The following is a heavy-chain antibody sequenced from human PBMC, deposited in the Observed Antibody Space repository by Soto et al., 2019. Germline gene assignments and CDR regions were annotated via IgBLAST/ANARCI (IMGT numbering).Heavy chain of an antibody. CDR3: AKGGNRYYDFWSDY. CDR2: INWNSGRS. CDR1: GFTFDNYA. V-gene: IGHV3-9*01. Sequence: EVQLVESGGGLVQPGRSLRLSCAASGFTFDNYAMHWVRQAPGKGLEWVSGINWNSGRSVYADSVKGRFTISRVNARNSLFLQMDSLRVEDTALYYCAKGGNRYYDFWSDYWGQGTLVTVSS. D-gene: IGHD3-3*01. J-gene: IGHJ4*02.